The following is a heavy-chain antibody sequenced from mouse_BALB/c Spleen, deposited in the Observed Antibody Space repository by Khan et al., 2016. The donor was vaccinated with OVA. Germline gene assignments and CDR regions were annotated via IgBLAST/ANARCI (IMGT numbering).Heavy chain of an antibody. CDR1: GFTFSSFG. V-gene: IGHV5-17*02. Sequence: EVQLVESGGGLVQPGGSRKLSCAASGFTFSSFGMHWVRQAPEKGLEWVAYISSGSSTIYYADTVKGRFTISRDNPKNTLFLQMTSLRSEDTAMYYCARFPLHYGYLDYWGQGTTLTVSS. J-gene: IGHJ2*01. CDR2: ISSGSSTI. D-gene: IGHD1-1*01. CDR3: ARFPLHYGYLDY.